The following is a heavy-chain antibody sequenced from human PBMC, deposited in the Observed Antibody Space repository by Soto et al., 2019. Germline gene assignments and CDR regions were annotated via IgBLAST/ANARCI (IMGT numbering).Heavy chain of an antibody. CDR2: ISGSGGST. Sequence: GGSLRLSCAASGFTFSSYAMSWVRQAPGKGLEWVSAISGSGGSTYYADSVKGRFTISRDNSKNTLYLQMNSLRAEDTAVYYCAKDLIGSPRIRDYYYYMDVWGKGTTVTVSS. CDR3: AKDLIGSPRIRDYYYYMDV. J-gene: IGHJ6*03. CDR1: GFTFSSYA. V-gene: IGHV3-23*01. D-gene: IGHD2-15*01.